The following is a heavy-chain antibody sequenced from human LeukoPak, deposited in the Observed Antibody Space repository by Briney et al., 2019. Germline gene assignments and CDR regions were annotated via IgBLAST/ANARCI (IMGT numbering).Heavy chain of an antibody. CDR2: IKQDGSEK. Sequence: PGGSLSLSCAASGFTLSTFWMTWVRQAPGKGREWVANIKQDGSEKYYADSVKGRFTVSRDNAKNSLYLQMNSLRAEDTAVYYCARPRWLQFGPHDCWGQGTLVTVSS. CDR3: ARPRWLQFGPHDC. V-gene: IGHV3-7*01. CDR1: GFTLSTFW. D-gene: IGHD5-24*01. J-gene: IGHJ4*02.